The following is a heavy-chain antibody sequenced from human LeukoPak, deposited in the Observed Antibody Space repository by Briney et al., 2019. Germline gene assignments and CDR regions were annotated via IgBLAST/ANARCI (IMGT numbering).Heavy chain of an antibody. D-gene: IGHD1-1*01. J-gene: IGHJ2*01. V-gene: IGHV3-30*02. CDR3: AGRDTTGYVPREWDYWFFDL. CDR1: GFTFSSYG. CDR2: IRNDGSNK. Sequence: GGSLRLSCAASGFTFSSYGMHWVRQAPDKGLEWVAFIRNDGSNKDHAESVKGRFSIPRDNSKNTLYLQMNSLRAEDTAVYYCAGRDTTGYVPREWDYWFFDLWGRGTLVTVSS.